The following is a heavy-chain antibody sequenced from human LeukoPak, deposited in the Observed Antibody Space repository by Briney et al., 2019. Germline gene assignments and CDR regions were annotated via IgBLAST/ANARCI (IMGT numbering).Heavy chain of an antibody. CDR3: AKLGQLVPEN. J-gene: IGHJ4*02. Sequence: PGGSLRLSCAASGFTFSSYAMHWVRQAPGKGLEWVAVISYDGSNKYYADSVKGRFTISRDNSKNTLYLQMNSLRVEDTAVYYCAKLGQLVPENWGQGALVTVSS. D-gene: IGHD6-6*01. V-gene: IGHV3-30-3*02. CDR2: ISYDGSNK. CDR1: GFTFSSYA.